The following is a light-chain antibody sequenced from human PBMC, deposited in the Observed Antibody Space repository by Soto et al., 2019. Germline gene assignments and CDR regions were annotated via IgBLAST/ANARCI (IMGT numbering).Light chain of an antibody. J-gene: IGKJ3*01. CDR3: QQLDT. Sequence: DIQLTQSPSFLSASVGDRVTITCRASQGISNSLAWYQQKPGKAPNLLIYAASTLQSGVPSRFSGSGSGTEFILTISSPQPEDFATYYCQQLDTFGPGTKVEIK. CDR1: QGISNS. CDR2: AAS. V-gene: IGKV1-9*01.